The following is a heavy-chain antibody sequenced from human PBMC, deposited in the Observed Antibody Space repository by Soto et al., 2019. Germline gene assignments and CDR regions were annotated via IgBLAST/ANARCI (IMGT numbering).Heavy chain of an antibody. Sequence: QVQLQESGPGLVKPSGTLSLTCGVSSDSISSSNWWTWVRQPPGKGLEWIGEIYHTGSTNYNPSLKSRVIISVDKSKNQFSLKLSSVTAADTAVYYCARVVVATYSSTFDPWGQGTLVTVSS. D-gene: IGHD6-13*01. CDR1: SDSISSSNW. V-gene: IGHV4-4*02. J-gene: IGHJ5*02. CDR2: IYHTGST. CDR3: ARVVVATYSSTFDP.